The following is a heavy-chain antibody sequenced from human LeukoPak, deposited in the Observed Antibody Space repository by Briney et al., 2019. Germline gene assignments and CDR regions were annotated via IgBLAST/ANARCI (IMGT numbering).Heavy chain of an antibody. CDR1: GYTFTDYY. J-gene: IGHJ6*03. CDR3: ARVGFPTYYYYMDV. D-gene: IGHD3-10*01. CDR2: ININTGNP. V-gene: IGHV7-4-1*02. Sequence: ASVKVSCKASGYTFTDYYIHWVRQAPGQGLEWMGWININTGNPTYAQGFTGRFVFSLDTSVSTAYLQISSLKAEDTAMYYCARVGFPTYYYYMDVWGKGTTVTVSS.